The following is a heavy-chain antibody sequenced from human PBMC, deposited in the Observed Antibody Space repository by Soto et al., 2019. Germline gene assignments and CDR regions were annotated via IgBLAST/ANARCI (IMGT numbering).Heavy chain of an antibody. CDR2: IYYSGST. CDR3: ARGTVDTAMVGTLGY. CDR1: GGSVSSGSYY. Sequence: QVQLQESGPGLVKPSETLSLTCTVSGGSVSSGSYYWSWIRQPPGKGLEWIGYIYYSGSTNYNPPLKSRVTISVDTSKNQFSLKLSSVTAADTAVYYCARGTVDTAMVGTLGYWGQGTLVTVSS. V-gene: IGHV4-61*01. D-gene: IGHD5-18*01. J-gene: IGHJ4*02.